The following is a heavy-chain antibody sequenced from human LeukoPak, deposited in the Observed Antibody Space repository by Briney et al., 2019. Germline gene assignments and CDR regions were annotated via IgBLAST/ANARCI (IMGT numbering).Heavy chain of an antibody. CDR1: GFTFSSYW. CDR2: IKSDGSSA. J-gene: IGHJ6*03. D-gene: IGHD6-13*01. Sequence: GGSLRLSCAASGFTFSSYWMHWVRQAPGKGLVWVSRIKSDGSSASYADSVKGRFTISRDNAKNSLYLQMNSLRAEDTAVYYCARAIAAAGTYYYYYYMDVWGKGTTVTVSS. CDR3: ARAIAAAGTYYYYYYMDV. V-gene: IGHV3-74*01.